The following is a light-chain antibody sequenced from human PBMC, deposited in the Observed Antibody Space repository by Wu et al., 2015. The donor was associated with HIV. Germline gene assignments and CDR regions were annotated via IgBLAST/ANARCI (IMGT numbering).Light chain of an antibody. CDR2: GAS. J-gene: IGKJ2*01. CDR3: QQCGVSPSL. CDR1: QSVSSSY. V-gene: IGKV3-20*01. Sequence: EIVLTQSPGTLSLSPGERATLSCRASQSVSSSYLAWYQQKPGQAPRLLVYGASNRATGIPDRFSGSGSGTDFTLTISRLEPEDFAVYFCQQCGVSPSLFGQGTKLEIK.